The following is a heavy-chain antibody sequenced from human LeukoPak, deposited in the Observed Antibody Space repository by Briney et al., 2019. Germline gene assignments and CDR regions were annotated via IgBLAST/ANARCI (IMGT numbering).Heavy chain of an antibody. CDR3: ARDGWFGDYNWFDP. Sequence: GGSLRLSCAASGFTFSSYSMNWVRQAPGKGLEWVSYISSASNTIYYADSVKGRFTISRDNAKNSLYLQMNSLRAEATAMYYCARDGWFGDYNWFDPWGQGTLVTVS. J-gene: IGHJ5*02. V-gene: IGHV3-48*01. CDR1: GFTFSSYS. D-gene: IGHD3-10*01. CDR2: ISSASNTI.